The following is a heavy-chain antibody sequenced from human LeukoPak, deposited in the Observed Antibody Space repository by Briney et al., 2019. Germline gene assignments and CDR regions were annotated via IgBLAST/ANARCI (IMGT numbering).Heavy chain of an antibody. J-gene: IGHJ4*02. CDR3: EGSAGY. Sequence: GGSLRLSCAASGFTLSNSWTSGVRQSPGKGLEWVANITKDGSEKYYVDSVKGRFTISRDNAKNSLYLQMNSLRVEDTAVYYCEGSAGYWGQGTLVTVSS. V-gene: IGHV3-7*01. CDR1: GFTLSNSW. D-gene: IGHD6-19*01. CDR2: ITKDGSEK.